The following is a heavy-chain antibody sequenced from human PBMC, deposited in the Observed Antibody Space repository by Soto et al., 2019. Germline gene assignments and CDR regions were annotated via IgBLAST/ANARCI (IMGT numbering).Heavy chain of an antibody. CDR1: GFMFNSYA. J-gene: IGHJ2*01. V-gene: IGHV3-64*01. CDR3: GKGPPGWPSDL. D-gene: IGHD6-19*01. CDR2: ISSLGDST. Sequence: EVQLVESGGGLVQPGGSLRLSCAASGFMFNSYAMHWVRQAPGKGLEYVSAISSLGDSTFYANSVKDRFTISRDNSRNSLYLQRGSLGVEDMAVSYCGKGPPGWPSDLWGRGTLVTVPS.